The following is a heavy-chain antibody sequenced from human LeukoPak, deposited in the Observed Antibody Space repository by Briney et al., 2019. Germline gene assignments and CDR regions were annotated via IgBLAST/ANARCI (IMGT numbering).Heavy chain of an antibody. D-gene: IGHD1-26*01. V-gene: IGHV3-30*18. CDR1: AYTFSSYG. J-gene: IGHJ6*02. Sequence: SCKASAYTFSSYGMHWVRQAPGKGLEWVAVISYDGNSKYYEDSVKGRFTISRDNSKNTLFLRMNSLRTEDTAVYYCAKATSGSFMDFYGLAVWGQGTTVAVSS. CDR3: AKATSGSFMDFYGLAV. CDR2: ISYDGNSK.